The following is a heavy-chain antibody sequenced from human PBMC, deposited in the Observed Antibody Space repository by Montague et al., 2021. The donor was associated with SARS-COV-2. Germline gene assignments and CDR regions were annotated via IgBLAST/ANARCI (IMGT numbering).Heavy chain of an antibody. CDR3: ARHWGIAAAGN. V-gene: IGHV4-39*01. CDR1: GGSITDRTYY. Sequence: SETLSLTCSVSGGSITDRTYYWGCIRQSPGKGLEWIGAINYSGTTYYNLSLKSRVTISLDTAKNQFSLKMTSVTAADTAVYSCARHWGIAAAGNWGQGTLVTVSS. D-gene: IGHD6-13*01. CDR2: INYSGTT. J-gene: IGHJ4*02.